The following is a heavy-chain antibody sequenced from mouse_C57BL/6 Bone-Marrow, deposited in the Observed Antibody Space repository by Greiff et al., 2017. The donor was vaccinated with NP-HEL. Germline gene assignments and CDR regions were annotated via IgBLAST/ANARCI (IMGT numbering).Heavy chain of an antibody. CDR1: GYTFTNYW. Sequence: QVQLKESGAELVRPGTSVKMSCKASGYTFTNYWIGWAKQRPGHGLEWIGDIYPGGGYTNYNEKFKGKATLTADKSSSRAYMQFSGVTSEDSAISDCARSGSTVRFDCWGEGTALTVTA. CDR3: ARSGSTVRFDC. J-gene: IGHJ2*01. V-gene: IGHV1-63*01. CDR2: IYPGGGYT. D-gene: IGHD1-1*01.